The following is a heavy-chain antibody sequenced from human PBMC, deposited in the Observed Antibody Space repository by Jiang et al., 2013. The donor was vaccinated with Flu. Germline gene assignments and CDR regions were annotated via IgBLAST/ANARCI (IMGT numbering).Heavy chain of an antibody. Sequence: SGAEVKKPGSSVKISCKASGASFSSHGIGWVRQAPGQGLEWMGGIMPVFGTANYAQKFQGRVTISADASTTTISMELSSLRFEDTAIYYCTREKKVGGHYGMDVWGQGTTVTVSS. V-gene: IGHV1-69*01. CDR3: TREKKVGGHYGMDV. CDR1: GASFSSHG. D-gene: IGHD1-26*01. J-gene: IGHJ6*02. CDR2: IMPVFGTA.